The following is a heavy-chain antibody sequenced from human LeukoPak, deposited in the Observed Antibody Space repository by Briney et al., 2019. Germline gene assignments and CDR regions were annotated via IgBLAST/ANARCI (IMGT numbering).Heavy chain of an antibody. CDR1: GASVNSSPYY. CDR3: ARNWGSGGSYLFDY. D-gene: IGHD6-19*01. V-gene: IGHV4-39*01. CDR2: FHSSGYT. Sequence: PSETLSLTCTVSGASVNSSPYYWGWIRQPPGKGLEWIGSFHSSGYTYYNPSLKRRLTISVGTSDYQFSLNLVSVTAADTAVYYCARNWGSGGSYLFDYWGQGILVTVSS. J-gene: IGHJ4*02.